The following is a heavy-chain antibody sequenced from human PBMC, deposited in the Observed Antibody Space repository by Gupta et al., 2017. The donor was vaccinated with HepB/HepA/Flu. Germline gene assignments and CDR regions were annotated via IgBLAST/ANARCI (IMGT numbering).Heavy chain of an antibody. CDR1: GFTFSSYG. CDR3: ARSEYYYGSGTVDY. CDR2: IWYDGSNK. V-gene: IGHV3-33*01. Sequence: QVQLVESGGGVVQPGRSLRLSCAASGFTFSSYGMHWVRQAPGKGLEWVAVIWYDGSNKYYADSVKGRFTISRDNSKNTLYLQMNSLRAEDTAVYYCARSEYYYGSGTVDYWGQGTLVTVSS. J-gene: IGHJ4*02. D-gene: IGHD3-10*01.